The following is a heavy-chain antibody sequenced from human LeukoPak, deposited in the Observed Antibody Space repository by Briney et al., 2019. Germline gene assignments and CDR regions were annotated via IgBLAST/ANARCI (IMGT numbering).Heavy chain of an antibody. CDR1: GFIFSSYY. CDR3: AKDKGQQLLLNWFDP. Sequence: GGSLRLSCSASGFIFSSYYMHWVRQAPGKGLEYVSAITTNGGSTYYADSVKGKFTISRDNSKNALYLQMSSLRADDTAVYYCAKDKGQQLLLNWFDPWGQGTLVTVSS. J-gene: IGHJ5*02. V-gene: IGHV3-64D*09. CDR2: ITTNGGST. D-gene: IGHD2-2*01.